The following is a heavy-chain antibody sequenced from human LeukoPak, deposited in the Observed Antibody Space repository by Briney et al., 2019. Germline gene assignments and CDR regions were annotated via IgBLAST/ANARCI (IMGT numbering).Heavy chain of an antibody. J-gene: IGHJ4*02. CDR3: ARANLAAAGTSSSYHFDY. V-gene: IGHV4-61*01. CDR1: GGSIRSGSYY. CDR2: IYKSGST. Sequence: SETLSLTCTISGGSIRSGSYYWSWIRQPPGKGLEWIGNIYKSGSTNYNPSLESRVTMSVDTSKDQFSLKLNSVTAADTAVYYCARANLAAAGTSSSYHFDYWGQGTLVTVSS. D-gene: IGHD6-13*01.